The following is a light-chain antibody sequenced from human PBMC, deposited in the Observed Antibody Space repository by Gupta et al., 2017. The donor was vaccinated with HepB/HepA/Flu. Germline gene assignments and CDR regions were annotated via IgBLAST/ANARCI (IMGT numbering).Light chain of an antibody. CDR1: QSVSSY. CDR2: DAS. Sequence: EIVLTQSPATLSLSPGERATLSCRASQSVSSYLAWYQQKPGQAPRLLIYDASNRDTGIPARFSGSGCGTDLALTISSREPEDFAVYYCQQHSNWPPLTFGGGTKVEIK. J-gene: IGKJ4*01. CDR3: QQHSNWPPLT. V-gene: IGKV3-11*01.